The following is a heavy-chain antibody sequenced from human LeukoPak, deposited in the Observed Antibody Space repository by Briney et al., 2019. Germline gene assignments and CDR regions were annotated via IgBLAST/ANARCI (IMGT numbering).Heavy chain of an antibody. V-gene: IGHV3-23*01. CDR1: GFTFSSYG. CDR3: ARDRGGGHMDV. J-gene: IGHJ6*03. CDR2: ISGSGGST. D-gene: IGHD2-15*01. Sequence: GGTLRLSCAASGFTFSSYGMSWVRQAPGKGLEWVSAISGSGGSTYYADSVKGRFTISRDNSKNTLYLQMNSLRAGDTAVYYCARDRGGGHMDVWGKGTTVTISS.